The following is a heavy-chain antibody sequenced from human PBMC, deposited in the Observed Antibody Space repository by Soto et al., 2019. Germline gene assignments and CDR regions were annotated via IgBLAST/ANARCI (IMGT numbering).Heavy chain of an antibody. J-gene: IGHJ6*02. CDR2: IIPIFGTA. CDR1: GGTFSSYA. CDR3: ASEDVGYCSGGSCYSENYYYYYGMDV. Sequence: SVKVSCKASGGTFSSYAISWVRQAPGQGLEWMGGIIPIFGTANYAQKFQGRVTITADKSTSTAYMELSSLRSEDTAVYYCASEDVGYCSGGSCYSENYYYYYGMDVWG. V-gene: IGHV1-69*06. D-gene: IGHD2-15*01.